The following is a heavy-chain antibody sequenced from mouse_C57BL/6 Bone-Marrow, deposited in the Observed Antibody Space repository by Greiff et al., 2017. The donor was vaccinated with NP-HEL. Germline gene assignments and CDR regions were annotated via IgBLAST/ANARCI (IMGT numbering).Heavy chain of an antibody. CDR2: INYDGSST. V-gene: IGHV5-16*01. CDR1: GFTFSDYY. Sequence: EVKLMESEGGLVQPGSSMKLSCTASGFTFSDYYMAWVRQVPEKGLEWVANINYDGSSTYYLDSLKSRFIISRDNAKNILYLQMSSLKSEDTATYYCARDPFYYYGSSPLDYWGQGTTLTVSS. D-gene: IGHD1-1*01. J-gene: IGHJ2*01. CDR3: ARDPFYYYGSSPLDY.